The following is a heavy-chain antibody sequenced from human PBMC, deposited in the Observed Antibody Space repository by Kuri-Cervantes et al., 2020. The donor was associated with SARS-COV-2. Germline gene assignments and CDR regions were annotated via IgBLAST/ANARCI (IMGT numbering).Heavy chain of an antibody. CDR2: INAGNGNT. J-gene: IGHJ6*02. CDR3: ARDTYCSSTSCYRGGMDV. V-gene: IGHV1-3*01. Sequence: GESLKISCAASGFTFTSYAMHWVRQAPGQRLEWMGWINAGNGNTKYSQKFQGRVTITRDTSASTAYMELSSLRSEDTAVYYCARDTYCSSTSCYRGGMDVWGQGTTVTVSS. CDR1: GFTFTSYA. D-gene: IGHD2-2*02.